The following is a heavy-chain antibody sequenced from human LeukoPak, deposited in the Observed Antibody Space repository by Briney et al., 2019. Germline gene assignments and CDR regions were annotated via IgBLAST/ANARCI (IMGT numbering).Heavy chain of an antibody. J-gene: IGHJ4*02. D-gene: IGHD2-2*02. CDR2: IYYSGST. CDR3: ARGGPVVPAAILLDY. CDR1: GGSISSYY. V-gene: IGHV4-59*08. Sequence: PSETLSLTCTVSGGSISSYYWSWIRQPPGKGLEWIGYIYYSGSTNYNPSLKSRVTISVDTSKNQFSLKLSSVTAADTAVYYCARGGPVVPAAILLDYWGQGTLVTVSS.